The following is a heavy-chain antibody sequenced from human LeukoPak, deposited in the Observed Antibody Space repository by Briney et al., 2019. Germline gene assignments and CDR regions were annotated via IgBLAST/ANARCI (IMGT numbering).Heavy chain of an antibody. D-gene: IGHD1-1*01. J-gene: IGHJ4*02. CDR2: ISSSASTI. V-gene: IGHV3-11*04. CDR1: DFTVSSNY. Sequence: GGSLRLSCAASDFTVSSNYMNWVRQAPGKGLEWLSYISSSASTIYYADSVKGRFTISRDNAKNSLYLQMNSLRAEDTAVYYCADNLSLWGQGTLVTVSS. CDR3: ADNLSL.